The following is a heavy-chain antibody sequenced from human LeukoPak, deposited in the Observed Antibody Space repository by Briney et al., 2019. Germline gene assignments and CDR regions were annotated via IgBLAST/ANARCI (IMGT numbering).Heavy chain of an antibody. Sequence: GGSLRLSCAASGFTFSSYSMNWVRQAPGQGLEWVSSISSSSSYIYYADSVKGRFTISRDNAKNSLYLQMNSLRAEDTAVYYCARDPADCGGDCYPSTSYYFDYWGQGTLVTVSS. V-gene: IGHV3-21*01. CDR1: GFTFSSYS. CDR3: ARDPADCGGDCYPSTSYYFDY. CDR2: ISSSSSYI. J-gene: IGHJ4*02. D-gene: IGHD2-21*02.